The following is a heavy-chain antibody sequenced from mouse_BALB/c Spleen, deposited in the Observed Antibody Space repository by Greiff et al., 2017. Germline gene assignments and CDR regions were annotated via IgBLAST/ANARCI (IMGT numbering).Heavy chain of an antibody. CDR1: GYTFTDYN. CDR3: ARHRYDVFYYAMDY. D-gene: IGHD2-14*01. Sequence: DVQLQESGPELVKPGASVKISCKASGYTFTDYNMHWVKQSHGKSLEWIGYIYPYNGGTGYNQKFKSKATLTVDNSSSTAYMELRSLTSEDSAVYYCARHRYDVFYYAMDYWGQGTSVTVSS. CDR2: IYPYNGGT. V-gene: IGHV1S29*02. J-gene: IGHJ4*01.